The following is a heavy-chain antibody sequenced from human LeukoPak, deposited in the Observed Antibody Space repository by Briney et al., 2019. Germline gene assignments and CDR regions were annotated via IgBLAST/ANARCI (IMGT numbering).Heavy chain of an antibody. CDR2: ISSSGSTI. J-gene: IGHJ6*02. V-gene: IGHV3-48*04. CDR3: ARDLVSEGMDV. Sequence: GGSLRLSCAASGFTFSSYAMSWVRQAPGKGLEWVSYISSSGSTIYYADSVKGRFTISRDNAKNSLYLQMNSLRAEDTAVYYCARDLVSEGMDVWGQETTVTVSS. D-gene: IGHD2/OR15-2a*01. CDR1: GFTFSSYA.